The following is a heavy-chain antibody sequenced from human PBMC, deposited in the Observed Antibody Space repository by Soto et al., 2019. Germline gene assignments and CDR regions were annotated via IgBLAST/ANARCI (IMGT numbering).Heavy chain of an antibody. V-gene: IGHV3-23*01. CDR1: GFTFSNYA. CDR2: IRGSGDST. CDR3: AKQWTGGVDDAFDN. D-gene: IGHD6-19*01. J-gene: IGHJ3*02. Sequence: EVQLLESGGGLVQPGGSLRLSCAASGFTFSNYAMSWVRQAPGKGLEWVSGIRGSGDSTYYGDSVKGRFTISRDNSKNTLYVQMNSLRAEDTAVYYCAKQWTGGVDDAFDNWGQGTMVTVSS.